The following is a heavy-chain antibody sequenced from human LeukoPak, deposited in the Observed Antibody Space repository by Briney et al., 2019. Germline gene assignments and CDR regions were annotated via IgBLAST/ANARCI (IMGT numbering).Heavy chain of an antibody. J-gene: IGHJ4*02. Sequence: GSSVKVSCKASGGTFSSYAISWVRQATGQGLEWMGWMNPNSGNTGYAQKFQGRVTMTRNTSISTAYMELSSLRSEDTAVYYCARSKISSGYFYFDYWGQGTLVTVSS. CDR2: MNPNSGNT. CDR1: GGTFSSYA. CDR3: ARSKISSGYFYFDY. V-gene: IGHV1-8*02. D-gene: IGHD3-22*01.